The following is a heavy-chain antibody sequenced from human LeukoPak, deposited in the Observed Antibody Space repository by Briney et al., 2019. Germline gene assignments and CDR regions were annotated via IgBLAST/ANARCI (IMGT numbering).Heavy chain of an antibody. Sequence: QTLSLTCAISGDSVSSNSAAWNWIRQSPSRGLEWLGRTYYRSKWYNDYAVSVKSRITINPDTSKNQFSLQLNSVTPEDTAVYYCARGWGSSGWYKVNWFDPWGQGTLVTVSS. J-gene: IGHJ5*02. CDR3: ARGWGSSGWYKVNWFDP. CDR1: GDSVSSNSAA. CDR2: TYYRSKWYN. V-gene: IGHV6-1*01. D-gene: IGHD6-19*01.